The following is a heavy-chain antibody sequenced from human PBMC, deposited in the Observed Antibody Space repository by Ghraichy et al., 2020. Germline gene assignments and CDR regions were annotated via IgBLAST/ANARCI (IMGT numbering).Heavy chain of an antibody. CDR2: IRSKAYGGTT. V-gene: IGHV3-49*03. J-gene: IGHJ6*02. Sequence: GGSLRLSCTASGFTFGDYAMSWFRQAPGKGLEWVGFIRSKAYGGTTEYAASVKGRFTISRDDSKSIAYLQMNSLKTEDTAVYYCTRALGASCSSTSCYTDGFIYYGMDVWGQGTTVTVSS. CDR3: TRALGASCSSTSCYTDGFIYYGMDV. D-gene: IGHD2-2*02. CDR1: GFTFGDYA.